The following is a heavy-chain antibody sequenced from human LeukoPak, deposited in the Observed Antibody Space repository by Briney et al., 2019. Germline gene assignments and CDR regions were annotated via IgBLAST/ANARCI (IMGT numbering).Heavy chain of an antibody. CDR2: INPSVGST. CDR1: GYTFTSYY. V-gene: IGHV1-46*01. CDR3: ARDSVMVRGTVDY. J-gene: IGHJ4*02. Sequence: ASVKVSCKSSGYTFTSYYMYWVRQAPGQGLEWMGIINPSVGSTSYAQKFQGRVTMTRDTSTSTAYMELSSLRSEDTAVYYCARDSVMVRGTVDYCGQGTLVTVSS. D-gene: IGHD3-10*01.